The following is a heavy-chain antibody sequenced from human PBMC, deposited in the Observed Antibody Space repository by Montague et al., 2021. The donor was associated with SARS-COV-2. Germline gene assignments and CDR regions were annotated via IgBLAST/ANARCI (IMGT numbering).Heavy chain of an antibody. CDR1: GFTFSNAC. V-gene: IGHV3-15*01. J-gene: IGHJ3*02. CDR3: TTDGDRDGSGTPWAFDI. CDR2: IKSKTDSGST. Sequence: SLRLSCAASGFTFSNACMSWVRQAPGKGLEWVGRIKSKTDSGSTXDAATGRVRFTIARDDSKNTLYLKMNRLKTKDTAVYYCTTDGDRDGSGTPWAFDIWGQGTMVTVSS. D-gene: IGHD3-10*01.